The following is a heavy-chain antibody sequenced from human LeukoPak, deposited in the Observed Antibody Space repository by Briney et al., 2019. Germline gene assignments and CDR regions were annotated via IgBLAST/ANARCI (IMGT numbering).Heavy chain of an antibody. CDR1: GVTFSSYS. D-gene: IGHD5-24*01. Sequence: GGSLRLSCAASGVTFSSYSMNWVRQAPGKGLEWVSSISRSSNYIYYADSVKGRFTISRDNAKNSLYLQINSLRAEDTSVYYCARGENNYGYYYFDYWGQGTLVTVSS. CDR3: ARGENNYGYYYFDY. V-gene: IGHV3-21*01. J-gene: IGHJ4*02. CDR2: ISRSSNYI.